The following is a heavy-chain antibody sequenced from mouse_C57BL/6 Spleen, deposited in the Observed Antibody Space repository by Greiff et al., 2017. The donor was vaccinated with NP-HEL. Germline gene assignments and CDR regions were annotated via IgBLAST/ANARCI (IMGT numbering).Heavy chain of an antibody. D-gene: IGHD1-1*01. CDR1: GYTFTSYW. J-gene: IGHJ2*01. V-gene: IGHV1-64*01. Sequence: VQLQQSGAELVKPGASVKLSCKASGYTFTSYWMHWVKQRPGQGLEWIGMIHPNSGSTNYNEKFKSKATLTVDKSSSTAYMQLSSLTSEDSAVYYCAKGGYGRSFDYWGQGTTLTVSS. CDR2: IHPNSGST. CDR3: AKGGYGRSFDY.